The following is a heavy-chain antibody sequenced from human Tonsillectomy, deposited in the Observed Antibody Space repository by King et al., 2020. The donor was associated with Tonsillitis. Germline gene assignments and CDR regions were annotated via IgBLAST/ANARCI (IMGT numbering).Heavy chain of an antibody. CDR1: GFTFSSYA. CDR3: ARGSNYYYDTSGSPTYYFDY. J-gene: IGHJ4*02. CDR2: ISYDGSNK. D-gene: IGHD3-22*01. Sequence: VQLVESGGGVVQPGRSLRLSCAASGFTFSSYAMHWVRQAPGKGLEWVAVISYDGSNKYYADSVKGRFSISRDNSKNTLYLQMNSLRDEDTDLYYCARGSNYYYDTSGSPTYYFDYWGQGTLVTVSS. V-gene: IGHV3-30-3*01.